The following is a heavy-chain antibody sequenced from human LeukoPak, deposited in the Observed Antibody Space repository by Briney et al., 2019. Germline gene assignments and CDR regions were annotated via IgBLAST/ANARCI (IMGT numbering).Heavy chain of an antibody. CDR2: IKSKTDGGTT. Sequence: GGSLRLSCAASGFTFSNAWTSWVRQAPGKGLEWVGRIKSKTDGGTTDYAAPVKGRFTISRDDSKNTLYLQMNSLKTEDTAVYYCTTVEWELYYFDYWGQGTLVTVSS. CDR1: GFTFSNAW. J-gene: IGHJ4*02. CDR3: TTVEWELYYFDY. D-gene: IGHD1-26*01. V-gene: IGHV3-15*01.